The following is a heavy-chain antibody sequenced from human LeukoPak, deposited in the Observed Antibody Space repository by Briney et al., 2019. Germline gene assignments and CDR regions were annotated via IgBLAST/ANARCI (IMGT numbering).Heavy chain of an antibody. CDR3: AKVLTAAGPWVLRYYMDV. V-gene: IGHV3-23*01. CDR2: IRGSGGST. J-gene: IGHJ6*03. D-gene: IGHD6-13*01. Sequence: GGSLRLSCAASGFTFSSYGMSWVRQAPGKGLEWVSAIRGSGGSTYYADSVKGRFTISRDNSKNTLYLQMNSLRAEDTAVYYCAKVLTAAGPWVLRYYMDVWGKGTTVTISS. CDR1: GFTFSSYG.